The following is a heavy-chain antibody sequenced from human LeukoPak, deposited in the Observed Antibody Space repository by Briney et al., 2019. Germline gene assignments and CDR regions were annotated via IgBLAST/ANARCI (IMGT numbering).Heavy chain of an antibody. J-gene: IGHJ4*02. V-gene: IGHV3-30*03. D-gene: IGHD3-22*01. CDR3: ARDPRGPAGYDSPARDTFDY. CDR2: IFYDGTIQ. Sequence: GGSLRLSCAASGFTSTHYAMHWVRQTPGKGLEWVAVIFYDGTIQYYSDSVRGRLIVSRDNPKNTLYLQMNSLRAEDTAVYYCARDPRGPAGYDSPARDTFDYWGQGTLVTVSS. CDR1: GFTSTHYA.